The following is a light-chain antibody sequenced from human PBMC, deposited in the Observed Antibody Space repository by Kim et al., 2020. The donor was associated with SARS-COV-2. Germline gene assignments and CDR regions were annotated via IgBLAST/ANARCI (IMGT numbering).Light chain of an antibody. Sequence: APGKTATITCGGNNLGSKSVHWYQQKSGQAPVLVISYDSDRPSGIPERFSGSNSGNTATLTISRVEVGDEADYYCQVWDSGTYHYVFGDGTKVTVL. V-gene: IGLV3-21*04. CDR2: YDS. J-gene: IGLJ1*01. CDR1: NLGSKS. CDR3: QVWDSGTYHYV.